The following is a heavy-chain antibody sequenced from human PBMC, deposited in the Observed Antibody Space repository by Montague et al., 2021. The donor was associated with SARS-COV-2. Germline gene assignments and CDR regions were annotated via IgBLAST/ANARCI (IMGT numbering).Heavy chain of an antibody. CDR3: ARVIGDGMDV. D-gene: IGHD1-26*01. CDR1: GFTFSSYA. Sequence: SLRLSCAASGFTFSSYAMHWVRQAPGKGLEWVAVISYDGSNKYYADSVKGRFTISRDNSKNTLCLQMNSLRAEDTAVYYCARVIGDGMDVWGQGTTVTVSS. J-gene: IGHJ6*02. CDR2: ISYDGSNK. V-gene: IGHV3-30-3*01.